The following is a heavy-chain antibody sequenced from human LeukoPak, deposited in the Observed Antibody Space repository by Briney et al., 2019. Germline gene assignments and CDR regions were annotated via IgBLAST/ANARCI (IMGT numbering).Heavy chain of an antibody. D-gene: IGHD4-11*01. V-gene: IGHV1-2*02. CDR3: ARAMTTVTPDY. CDR1: GYTFTGYY. J-gene: IGHJ4*02. Sequence: ASVKVSCKASGYTFTGYYMHWVRQAPGQGLEWMGWINPNSGGTNYAQKFQGRVTMPRDKSISTAYMELSRLRSDDTAVYYCARAMTTVTPDYWGQGTLVTVSS. CDR2: INPNSGGT.